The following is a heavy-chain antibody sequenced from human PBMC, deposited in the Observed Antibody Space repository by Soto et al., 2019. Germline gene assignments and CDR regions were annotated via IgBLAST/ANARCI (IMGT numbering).Heavy chain of an antibody. CDR2: IYFNGNT. CDR3: AQVPTAKRYYVSGIDV. V-gene: IGHV4-59*06. CDR1: GGSISNYY. J-gene: IGHJ6*02. D-gene: IGHD2-2*01. Sequence: PSETLSLTCTVSGGSISNYYWTWIRQPPGKGLEWIGYIYFNGNTYYHPSLRSRVIMSLDMSKNQFSLNMSSVTAADAAVYYCAQVPTAKRYYVSGIDVWGQGTTVTVSS.